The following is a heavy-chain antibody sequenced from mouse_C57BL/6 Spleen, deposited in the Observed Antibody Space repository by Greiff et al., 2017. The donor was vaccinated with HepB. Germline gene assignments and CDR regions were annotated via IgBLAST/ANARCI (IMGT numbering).Heavy chain of an antibody. CDR3: ASEVYGYDGGFAY. CDR1: GYTFTDYY. J-gene: IGHJ3*01. CDR2: INPNNGGT. D-gene: IGHD2-2*01. V-gene: IGHV1-26*01. Sequence: EVQLQQSGPELVKPGASVKISCKASGYTFTDYYMNWVKQSHGKSLEWIGDINPNNGGTSYNQKFKGKATLTVDKSSSTAYMELRSLASEDSAVYCCASEVYGYDGGFAYWGQGTLVTVSA.